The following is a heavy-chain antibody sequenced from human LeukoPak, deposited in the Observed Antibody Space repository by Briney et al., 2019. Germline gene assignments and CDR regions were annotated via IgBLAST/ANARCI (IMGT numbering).Heavy chain of an antibody. V-gene: IGHV1-18*01. CDR3: ASSQLGRGHYYYMDV. CDR1: GYTFTSYG. CDR2: ISAYNGNT. J-gene: IGHJ6*03. Sequence: ASVKVSCKASGYTFTSYGISWVRQAPGQGLEWMGWISAYNGNTNYAQKLQGRVTMTTDTSTSTAYMELRSLRSDDTAVYYCASSQLGRGHYYYMDVWGKGTTVTVSS. D-gene: IGHD2-2*01.